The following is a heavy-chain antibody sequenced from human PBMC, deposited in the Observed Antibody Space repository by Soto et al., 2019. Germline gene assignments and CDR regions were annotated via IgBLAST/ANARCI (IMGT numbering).Heavy chain of an antibody. CDR1: GDIFSSYA. CDR3: ARGGSPYVWFNEF. V-gene: IGHV1-69*01. Sequence: QEQLVQSGPEVKKPGSSVKVSCKASGDIFSSYAISWVRQAPGQGLEWLGGIIPVFGTTNYAEKFQGRVTITADESTNTAYMELSRLRSGDKAMYYCARGGSPYVWFNEFWGQGTLVTVSS. D-gene: IGHD3-16*01. CDR2: IIPVFGTT. J-gene: IGHJ4*02.